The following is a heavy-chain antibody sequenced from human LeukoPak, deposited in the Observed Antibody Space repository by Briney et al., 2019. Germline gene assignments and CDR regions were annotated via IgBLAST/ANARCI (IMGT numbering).Heavy chain of an antibody. V-gene: IGHV4-34*01. D-gene: IGHD1-26*01. J-gene: IGHJ4*02. CDR3: ARRIVGALAG. Sequence: SETLSLTCAVYGGSFSGYYWSWIRQPPGKGLEWIGEINHSGSTNYNPSLKSRVTISVDTSKNQLSLKLSSVTAADTAVYYCARRIVGALAGWGQGTLVTVSS. CDR1: GGSFSGYY. CDR2: INHSGST.